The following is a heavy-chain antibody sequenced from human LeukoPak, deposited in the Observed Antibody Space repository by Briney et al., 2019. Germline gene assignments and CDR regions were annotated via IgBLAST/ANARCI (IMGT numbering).Heavy chain of an antibody. D-gene: IGHD2-8*01. CDR2: ISDDGRHN. CDR3: ARVYLERLTAGYFDY. CDR1: GFTFSTYA. V-gene: IGHV3-30*04. J-gene: IGHJ4*02. Sequence: PGGSLRLSCAASGFTFSTYAMNWVRQAPGKGLEWVAVISDDGRHNYYADSVKGRFTISRDNSKSTLYLQMNSLRDDDSAAYFCARVYLERLTAGYFDYWGQGTLVTVSS.